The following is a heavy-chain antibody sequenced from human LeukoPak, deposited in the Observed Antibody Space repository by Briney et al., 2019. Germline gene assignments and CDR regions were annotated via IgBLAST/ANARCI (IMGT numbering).Heavy chain of an antibody. Sequence: GASVKVSCKASGYTFSTYSISWVRQAPGQGLEWMGWMNPNSGNTGYAQKFQGRVTMTRNTSISTAYMELSSLRSEDTAVYYCARGLAAAGYYYYYYMDVWGKGTTVTISS. CDR2: MNPNSGNT. CDR3: ARGLAAAGYYYYYYMDV. V-gene: IGHV1-8*02. J-gene: IGHJ6*03. CDR1: GYTFSTYS. D-gene: IGHD6-13*01.